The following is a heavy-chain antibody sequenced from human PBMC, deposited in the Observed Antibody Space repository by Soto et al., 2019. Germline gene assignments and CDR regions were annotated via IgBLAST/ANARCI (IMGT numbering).Heavy chain of an antibody. D-gene: IGHD5-12*01. CDR2: IIPIFGTA. J-gene: IGHJ5*02. V-gene: IGHV1-69*06. CDR3: ARDLVATIKGAHWFDP. CDR1: GGTFSSYA. Sequence: SVKVSCKASGGTFSSYAISWVRQAPGQGLEWMGGIIPIFGTANYAQKFQGRVTITADKSTSTAYMELSSLRSEDTAVYYCARDLVATIKGAHWFDPWGQGTLVTVSS.